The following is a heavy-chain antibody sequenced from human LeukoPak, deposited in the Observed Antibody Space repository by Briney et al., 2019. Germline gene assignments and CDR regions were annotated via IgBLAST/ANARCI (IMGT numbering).Heavy chain of an antibody. V-gene: IGHV4-61*02. CDR2: IYTSGST. J-gene: IGHJ4*02. Sequence: PSETLSLTCTVSGGSISSGSYYWSWIRQPAGKGLEWIGRIYTSGSTNYNPSLKSRVTISVDTSKNQFSLKLSSVTAADTAVYYCASSCPYYGGHICDYWGQGTLVTVSS. D-gene: IGHD4-23*01. CDR3: ASSCPYYGGHICDY. CDR1: GGSISSGSYY.